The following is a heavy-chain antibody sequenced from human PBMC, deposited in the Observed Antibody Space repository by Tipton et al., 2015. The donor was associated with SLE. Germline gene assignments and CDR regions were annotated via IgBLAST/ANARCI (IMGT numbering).Heavy chain of an antibody. CDR3: ARDQSRFLQWLSMDV. CDR2: ISAYNGNI. CDR1: GYMFASYG. J-gene: IGHJ6*03. Sequence: QLVQSGAEVKKPGASVKVSCKASGYMFASYGIGWVRQAPGQGLEWMGWISAYNGNINYAQKFQGRVTMTTDTSTNTAYMELRRLRSDDTAVYFCARDQSRFLQWLSMDVWGKGTTVTVSS. D-gene: IGHD3-3*01. V-gene: IGHV1-18*01.